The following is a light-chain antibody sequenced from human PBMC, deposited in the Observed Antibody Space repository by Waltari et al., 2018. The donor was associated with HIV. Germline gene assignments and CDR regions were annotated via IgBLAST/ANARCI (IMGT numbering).Light chain of an antibody. CDR3: SAYACSNNLVL. CDR1: SSDVGGYNY. J-gene: IGLJ2*01. CDR2: DVN. Sequence: AQSVTISCTGTSSDVGGYNYVSWYQQYPGEAPKLIIYDVNKRPSGVPDRFSGSKSGNTASLTVSGLQGEDEAQYYCSAYACSNNLVLFGGGTKLTVL. V-gene: IGLV2-8*01.